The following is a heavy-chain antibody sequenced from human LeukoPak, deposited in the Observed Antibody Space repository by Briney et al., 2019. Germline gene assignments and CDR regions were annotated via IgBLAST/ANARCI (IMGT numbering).Heavy chain of an antibody. D-gene: IGHD5-24*01. CDR1: GYSCTNYD. CDR3: ARAGDGYNANDY. CDR2: IIPIFGTA. V-gene: IGHV1-69*06. J-gene: IGHJ4*02. Sequence: SVKVSCKTSGYSCTNYDINWVRQAPGQGLEWMGGIIPIFGTANYAQKFQGRVTITADKSTSTAYMELSSLRSEDKAVYYCARAGDGYNANDYWGQGTLVTVSS.